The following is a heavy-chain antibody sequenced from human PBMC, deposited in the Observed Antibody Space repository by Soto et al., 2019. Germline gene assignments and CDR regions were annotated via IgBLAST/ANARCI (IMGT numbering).Heavy chain of an antibody. CDR1: GYTFTSYG. J-gene: IGHJ4*02. V-gene: IGHV1-18*04. Sequence: QVQLVQSGAEVKKPGASVKVSCKASGYTFTSYGISWVRQAPGQGLEWMGWISAYNGNTNYAQKLQGRVTMTTDTPTGTADMELRSLRSDYTAVYYCARGPPSRGYSYGGSDYWGQGTLVTVSS. D-gene: IGHD5-18*01. CDR3: ARGPPSRGYSYGGSDY. CDR2: ISAYNGNT.